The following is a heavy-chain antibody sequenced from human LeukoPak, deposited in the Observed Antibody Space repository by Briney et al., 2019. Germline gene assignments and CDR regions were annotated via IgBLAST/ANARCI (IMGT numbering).Heavy chain of an antibody. CDR3: ARDRYYDTNDAFDI. J-gene: IGHJ3*02. Sequence: SETLSLTCTVSGGSISTNSYYWGWIRQPPGKGLQWIVSIYYSGSTYYNPSLRSRFTISVNTSKNQFSLKLSSVTAADTAVYYCARDRYYDTNDAFDIWGQGTMVTVSS. CDR2: IYYSGST. CDR1: GGSISTNSYY. D-gene: IGHD3-22*01. V-gene: IGHV4-39*02.